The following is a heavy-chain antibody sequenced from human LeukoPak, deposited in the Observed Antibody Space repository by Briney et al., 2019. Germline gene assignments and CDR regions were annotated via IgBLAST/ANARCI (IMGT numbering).Heavy chain of an antibody. V-gene: IGHV1-2*02. CDR3: ASISSLDGSSGWPTHYY. CDR1: VYTFTTNE. D-gene: IGHD6-19*01. Sequence: GASVKLSCKASVYTFTTNETNWVRQAPGQGLEWMGWINPDSGGTHYAQKFQGRVTMTRDTSISTAYMELRRLRSDDTAVYYCASISSLDGSSGWPTHYYWGQGTLVTVSS. J-gene: IGHJ4*02. CDR2: INPDSGGT.